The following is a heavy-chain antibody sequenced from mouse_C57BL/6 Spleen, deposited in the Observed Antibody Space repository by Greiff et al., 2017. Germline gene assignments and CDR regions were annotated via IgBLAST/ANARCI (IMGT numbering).Heavy chain of an antibody. CDR1: GYTFTSYG. CDR3: ARLGADSSVPDY. D-gene: IGHD3-2*02. CDR2: IYPRSGNT. J-gene: IGHJ2*01. Sequence: VQLQQSGAELARPGASVKLSCKASGYTFTSYGISWVKQRTGQGLEWIGEIYPRSGNTYYNEKFKGKATLTADKSSSTAYMELRSLTSEDSAVYFCARLGADSSVPDYWGQGTTLTVSS. V-gene: IGHV1-81*01.